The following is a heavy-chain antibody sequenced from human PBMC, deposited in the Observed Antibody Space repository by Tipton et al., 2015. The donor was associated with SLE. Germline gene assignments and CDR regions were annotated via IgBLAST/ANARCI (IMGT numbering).Heavy chain of an antibody. V-gene: IGHV3-43D*04. CDR2: ISWDGGST. Sequence: SLRLSCAASGFTFEDYAMHWVRQAPGKGLEWVSLISWDGGSTYYADSVKGRFTISRDNAKNSLYLQMNSLRADDTAVYYCARDSSGWLFDFWGEGTLVAVSS. CDR1: GFTFEDYA. J-gene: IGHJ4*02. D-gene: IGHD6-19*01. CDR3: ARDSSGWLFDF.